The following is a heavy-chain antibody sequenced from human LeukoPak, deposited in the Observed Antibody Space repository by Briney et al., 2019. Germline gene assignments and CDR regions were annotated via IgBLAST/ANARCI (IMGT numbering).Heavy chain of an antibody. J-gene: IGHJ3*02. CDR2: IYHSGST. CDR1: GDSISSTHW. V-gene: IGHV4-4*02. CDR3: ARVCRITYPDAFDI. Sequence: SGTLSLTCAVSGDSISSTHWWNWVRQPPGKGLEWIGEIYHSGSTHYNPSLKSRVTISVDKSKNQFSLRLTSVTAADTAVYYCARVCRITYPDAFDIWGQGTKVTVSS. D-gene: IGHD3-16*01.